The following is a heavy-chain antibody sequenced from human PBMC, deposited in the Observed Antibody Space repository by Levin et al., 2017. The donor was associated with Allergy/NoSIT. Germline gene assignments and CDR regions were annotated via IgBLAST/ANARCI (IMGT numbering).Heavy chain of an antibody. CDR3: AREGDGVRDTTESPGTAFDI. CDR2: ISYDGSNK. V-gene: IGHV3-30-3*01. Sequence: GGSLRLSCAASGFTFSSYVMHWVRQAPGKGLEWVAGISYDGSNKYYADSVKGRFTISRDNSKNTLYLEMNSLRAEDTAVYYCAREGDGVRDTTESPGTAFDIWGQGTMVTVSS. D-gene: IGHD3-10*01. CDR1: GFTFSSYV. J-gene: IGHJ3*02.